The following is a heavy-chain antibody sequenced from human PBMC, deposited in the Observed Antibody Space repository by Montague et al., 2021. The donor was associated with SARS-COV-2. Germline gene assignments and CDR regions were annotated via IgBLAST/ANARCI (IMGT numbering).Heavy chain of an antibody. CDR1: GGSISSSSYY. J-gene: IGHJ6*02. Sequence: SETLSLTCAVSGGSISSSSYYWGWIRQPPGKGLEWIGSIHYSGSTYYNPSLKSRVSISVDTSKNQFSLKLSSVTAADTAVYYCARLWDTAYYYYGMDVWGQGTTVTVSS. CDR3: ARLWDTAYYYYGMDV. D-gene: IGHD5-18*01. V-gene: IGHV4-39*01. CDR2: IHYSGST.